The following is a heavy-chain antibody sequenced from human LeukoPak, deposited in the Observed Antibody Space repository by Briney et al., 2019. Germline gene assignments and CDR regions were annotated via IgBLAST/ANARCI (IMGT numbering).Heavy chain of an antibody. CDR1: GGSFSGYY. V-gene: IGHV4-34*01. D-gene: IGHD2-2*01. CDR2: INHSGST. Sequence: SETLSLTCAVYGGSFSGYYWSWIRQPPGKGLEWIGEINHSGSTNYNPSLKSRVTISVDTSKNQFSLKLSSVTATDTAIYYCARQRVVPAIRYVDNWGQGTLVTVSS. J-gene: IGHJ4*02. CDR3: ARQRVVPAIRYVDN.